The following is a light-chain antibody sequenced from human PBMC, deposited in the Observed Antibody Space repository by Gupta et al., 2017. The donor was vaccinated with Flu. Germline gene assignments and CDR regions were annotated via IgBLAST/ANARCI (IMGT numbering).Light chain of an antibody. CDR3: SAYAGANNVYV. J-gene: IGLJ1*01. Sequence: QSALTQPPSASGSPGQSVTISCTGTINDIGCDNLVSWDHQYPGKTPKLMIYEVNKRASGVPDRFSGSKSGNTASVTASGLQAEEEADYYCSAYAGANNVYVFGTGTKVTVL. CDR2: EVN. CDR1: INDIGCDNL. V-gene: IGLV2-8*01.